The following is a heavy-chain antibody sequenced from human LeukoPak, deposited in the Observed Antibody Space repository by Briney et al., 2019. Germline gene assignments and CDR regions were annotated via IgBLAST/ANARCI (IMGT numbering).Heavy chain of an antibody. CDR3: ARDSIAAAGRDYDY. V-gene: IGHV4-4*02. CDR1: GGSISSSNW. J-gene: IGHJ4*02. Sequence: PSGTLSLTCAVSGGSISSSNWWSWVRQPPGKGLEWIGEIYHSGSTNYNPSLKSRVTISVDKSKNQFSLKLRSVTAADTAVYYCARDSIAAAGRDYDYWGQGTLVTVSS. D-gene: IGHD6-13*01. CDR2: IYHSGST.